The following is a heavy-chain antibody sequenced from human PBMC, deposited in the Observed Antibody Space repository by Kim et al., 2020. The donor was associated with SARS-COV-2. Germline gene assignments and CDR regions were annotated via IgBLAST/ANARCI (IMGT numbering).Heavy chain of an antibody. J-gene: IGHJ4*02. CDR2: VNGDNAGT. V-gene: IGHV1-8*01. CDR1: GYTFTTHD. Sequence: ASVKVSCKTSGYTFTTHDINWVRQATGQGLEWMGWVNGDNAGTRYAQNFQGRVTMTRDTSISTAYMELSSLTSEDTAVYYCARGLRLGSRWYRGIDSWGQGTLVTVSS. D-gene: IGHD6-13*01. CDR3: ARGLRLGSRWYRGIDS.